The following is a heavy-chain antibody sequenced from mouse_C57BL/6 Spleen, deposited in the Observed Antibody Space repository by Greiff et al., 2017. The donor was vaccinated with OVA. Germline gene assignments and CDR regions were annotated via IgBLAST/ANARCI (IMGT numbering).Heavy chain of an antibody. CDR3: ARERTGFAY. V-gene: IGHV1-64*01. CDR2: IHPNSGST. Sequence: VKLQQPGAELVKPGASVKLSCKASGYTFTSYWMHWVKQRPGQGLEWIGMIHPNSGSTNYNEKFKSKATLTVDKSSSTAYMQLSSLTSEDSAVYYCARERTGFAYWGQGTLVTVSA. CDR1: GYTFTSYW. J-gene: IGHJ3*01.